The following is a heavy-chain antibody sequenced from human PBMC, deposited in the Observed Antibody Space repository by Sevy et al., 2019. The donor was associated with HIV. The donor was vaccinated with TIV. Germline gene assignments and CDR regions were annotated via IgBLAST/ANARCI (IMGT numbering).Heavy chain of an antibody. D-gene: IGHD3-10*01. V-gene: IGHV4-34*01. CDR3: AVSHSMGWGVISIHI. Sequence: PSETLSLTCAVYGESFSSHYWTWIRQPPGKGLEWIGEVTQSGKTIYKSSLKSRVTISVDTSRNEFSLYLYSVTAADTALYYCAVSHSMGWGVISIHIWGPGTLVTVSS. CDR2: VTQSGKT. J-gene: IGHJ4*02. CDR1: GESFSSHY.